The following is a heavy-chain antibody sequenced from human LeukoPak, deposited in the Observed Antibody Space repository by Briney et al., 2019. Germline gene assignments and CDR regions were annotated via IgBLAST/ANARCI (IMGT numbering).Heavy chain of an antibody. V-gene: IGHV4-34*01. CDR3: ARVQLRYFDWLLIDAFDI. CDR1: GGSFSGYY. CDR2: INHSGST. D-gene: IGHD3-9*01. Sequence: SETLSLTCAVYGGSFSGYYWSWIRQPPGKGLEWIGEINHSGSTNYNPSLKSRVTIPVDTSKNQFSLKLSSVTAADTAVYYCARVQLRYFDWLLIDAFDIWGQGTMVTVSS. J-gene: IGHJ3*02.